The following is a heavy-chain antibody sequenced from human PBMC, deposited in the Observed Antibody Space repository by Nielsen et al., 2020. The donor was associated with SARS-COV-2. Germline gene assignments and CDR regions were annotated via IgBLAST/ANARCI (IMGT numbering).Heavy chain of an antibody. CDR3: ARVTELYYFDY. D-gene: IGHD1-14*01. CDR1: GGSFSGYY. J-gene: IGHJ4*02. Sequence: SETLSLTCAVYGGSFSGYYWSWIRQHPGKGLEWIGYIYYSGSTYYNPSLKSRVTISVDTSKNQFSLKLSSVTAADTAVYYCARVTELYYFDYWGQGTLVTVSS. V-gene: IGHV4-31*11. CDR2: IYYSGST.